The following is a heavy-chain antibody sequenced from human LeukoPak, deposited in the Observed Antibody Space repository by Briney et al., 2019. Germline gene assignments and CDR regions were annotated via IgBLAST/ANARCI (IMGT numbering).Heavy chain of an antibody. J-gene: IGHJ4*02. V-gene: IGHV4-39*01. D-gene: IGHD6-13*01. Sequence: SETLSLTCTVSGGSISSSSYYWGWIRQPPGKGLEWIGRIYYSGSTYYNPSLKSRVTISVDTSKNQFSLKLSSVTAADTAVYYCARGAAAAPEDYWGQGTLVTVSS. CDR3: ARGAAAAPEDY. CDR1: GGSISSSSYY. CDR2: IYYSGST.